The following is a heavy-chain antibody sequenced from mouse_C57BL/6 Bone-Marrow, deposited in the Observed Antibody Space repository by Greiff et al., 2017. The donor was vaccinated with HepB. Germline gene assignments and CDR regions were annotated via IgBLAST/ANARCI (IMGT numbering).Heavy chain of an antibody. V-gene: IGHV7-3*01. CDR3: ARYRGYYGSSFYAMDD. Sequence: EVHLVESGGGLVQPGGSLSLSCAASGFTFTDYYMSWVRQPPGKALEWLGFIRNKANGYTTEYSASVKGRFTISRDNSQSILYLQMNALRAEDSATYYCARYRGYYGSSFYAMDDWGQGTSVTVSS. J-gene: IGHJ4*01. CDR2: IRNKANGYTT. D-gene: IGHD1-1*01. CDR1: GFTFTDYY.